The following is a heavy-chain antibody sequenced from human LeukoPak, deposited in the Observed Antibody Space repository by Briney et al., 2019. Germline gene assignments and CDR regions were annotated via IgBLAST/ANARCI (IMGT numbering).Heavy chain of an antibody. CDR1: GFTFSSYG. V-gene: IGHV3-30*18. Sequence: GRSLRLSCAASGFTFSSYGMHWVRQAPGKGLEWVAVISYDGSNKYYADSVKGRFTISRDNSKNTLYLQMNSLRAEDTAVYYCAKDPHVYGVVIGYYFDYWGQGTLVTVSS. J-gene: IGHJ4*02. D-gene: IGHD3-3*01. CDR2: ISYDGSNK. CDR3: AKDPHVYGVVIGYYFDY.